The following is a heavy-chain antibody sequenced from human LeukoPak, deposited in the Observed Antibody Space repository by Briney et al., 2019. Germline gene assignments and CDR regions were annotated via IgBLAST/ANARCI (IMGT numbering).Heavy chain of an antibody. CDR1: GASISSHY. V-gene: IGHV4-59*11. J-gene: IGHJ4*02. CDR3: ARVLCLGQLWLHPFDY. Sequence: SETLSLTCSVSGASISSHYWSWIRQPPGKGLEWIGYIHYSGSTNCNPSLKGRVTISVDTSKNQFSLKLSSVTAADTAVYYCARVLCLGQLWLHPFDYWGQGTLVTVSS. CDR2: IHYSGST. D-gene: IGHD5-18*01.